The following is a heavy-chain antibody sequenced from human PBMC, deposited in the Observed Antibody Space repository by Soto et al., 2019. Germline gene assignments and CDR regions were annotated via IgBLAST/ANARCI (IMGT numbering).Heavy chain of an antibody. Sequence: EVQLLESGGGLVQPGGSLRLSCVGSGFTFINYAMNWVRQTPGKGLEWVSGISGGGDRTFDADSVKGRFTISRDNSKNTANLQMNRLRADDTAVYYCARKVLGSTSRPDWWYFDLWGRRTLVTVSS. CDR1: GFTFINYA. CDR2: ISGGGDRT. J-gene: IGHJ2*01. CDR3: ARKVLGSTSRPDWWYFDL. D-gene: IGHD2-2*01. V-gene: IGHV3-23*01.